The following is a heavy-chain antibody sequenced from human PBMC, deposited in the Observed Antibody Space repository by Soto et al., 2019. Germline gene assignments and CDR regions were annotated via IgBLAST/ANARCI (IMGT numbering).Heavy chain of an antibody. V-gene: IGHV3-30-3*01. CDR3: ATFGDYPRDCDF. J-gene: IGHJ4*02. Sequence: QVQLVESGGGVVQPGRSLRLSCVASGFRFSDYAMHWVCQAPGKGLEWLAVISHDGSQKYYADSVKGRFTISRDNSISTLYLQMNSQRAEDTAVYYCATFGDYPRDCDFWGQGTQVTVSS. D-gene: IGHD4-17*01. CDR1: GFRFSDYA. CDR2: ISHDGSQK.